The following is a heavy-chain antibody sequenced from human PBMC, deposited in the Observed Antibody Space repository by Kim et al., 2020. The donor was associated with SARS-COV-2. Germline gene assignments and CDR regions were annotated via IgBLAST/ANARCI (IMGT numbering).Heavy chain of an antibody. D-gene: IGHD2-2*01. CDR3: AKVCCSSTNIINFDY. J-gene: IGHJ4*02. CDR1: GFTFSSYA. CDR2: ISGSGGST. V-gene: IGHV3-23*01. Sequence: GGSLRLSCAASGFTFSSYAMSWVRQAPGKGLEWVSAISGSGGSTYYADSVKGRFTISRDNSKNTLYLQMNSLRAEDTAVYYCAKVCCSSTNIINFDYWGQGTLVTVSS.